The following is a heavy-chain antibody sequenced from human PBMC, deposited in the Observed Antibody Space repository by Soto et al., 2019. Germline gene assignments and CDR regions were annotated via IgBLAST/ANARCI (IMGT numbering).Heavy chain of an antibody. CDR1: GYTFTSYD. CDR3: AILTTNYDILTAPIRPY. V-gene: IGHV1-8*01. CDR2: MNPNSGNT. Sequence: ASVKVSCKASGYTFTSYDINWVRQATGQGLEWMGWMNPNSGNTGYAQKFQGRVTMTRNTSISTAYMELSSLRSEDTAVYYCAILTTNYDILTAPIRPYWGQGTLVTVSS. D-gene: IGHD3-9*01. J-gene: IGHJ4*02.